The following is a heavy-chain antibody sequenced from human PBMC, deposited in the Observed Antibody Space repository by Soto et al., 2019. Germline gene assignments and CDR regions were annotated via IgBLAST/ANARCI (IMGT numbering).Heavy chain of an antibody. J-gene: IGHJ4*02. V-gene: IGHV4-34*01. CDR2: INHSGST. CDR3: ASGYYYDSSGYYSFDY. Sequence: SETLSLTCAVYGVSFSGYYWTWIRQPPGKGLEWIGEINHSGSTNYNPSLKSRVTISVDTSKNQFSLKLSSVTAADTAVYYCASGYYYDSSGYYSFDYWGQGTLVTVSS. CDR1: GVSFSGYY. D-gene: IGHD3-22*01.